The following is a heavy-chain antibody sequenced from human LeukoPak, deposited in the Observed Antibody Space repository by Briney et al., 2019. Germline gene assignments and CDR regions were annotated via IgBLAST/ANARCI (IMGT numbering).Heavy chain of an antibody. CDR3: AREILGGFNPGAY. Sequence: SETLSLTCTVSLDSTTSNFWSWVRQPPGKGLEWIGEIHRSGSPNYNPSLQSRVTISIDRSRNQIALGLSSVTAADTAVYYCAREILGGFNPGAYWGQGTLVTVSS. CDR1: LDSTTSNF. D-gene: IGHD1-14*01. CDR2: IHRSGSP. V-gene: IGHV4-4*02. J-gene: IGHJ4*02.